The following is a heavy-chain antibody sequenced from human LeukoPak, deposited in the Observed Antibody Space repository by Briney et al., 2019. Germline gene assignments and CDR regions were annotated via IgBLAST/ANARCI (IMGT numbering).Heavy chain of an antibody. J-gene: IGHJ4*02. Sequence: GGSLRLSCAASAFIVTNYHMNWVRQAPGKGLEWVSGINWSGGSTGYADSVKGRFTISRDNAKNSLYLQMNSLRAEDTALYHCARRRRGGSGSYEGYYFDYWGQGTLVTVSS. CDR2: INWSGGST. CDR1: AFIVTNYH. D-gene: IGHD3-10*01. V-gene: IGHV3-20*01. CDR3: ARRRRGGSGSYEGYYFDY.